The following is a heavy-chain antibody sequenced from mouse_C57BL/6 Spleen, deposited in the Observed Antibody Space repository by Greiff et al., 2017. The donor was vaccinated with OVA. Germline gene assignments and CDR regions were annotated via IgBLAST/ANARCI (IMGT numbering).Heavy chain of an antibody. J-gene: IGHJ2*01. V-gene: IGHV1-55*01. CDR3: ARLGSTVVAHFDY. CDR2: IYPGSGST. D-gene: IGHD1-1*01. Sequence: VQLQQPGAELVKPGASVKMSCKASGYTFTSYWITWVKQRPGQGLEWIGDIYPGSGSTNYNEKFKSKATLTVDTSSSTAYMQLSSLTSEDSAVYYCARLGSTVVAHFDYWGQGTTLTVSS. CDR1: GYTFTSYW.